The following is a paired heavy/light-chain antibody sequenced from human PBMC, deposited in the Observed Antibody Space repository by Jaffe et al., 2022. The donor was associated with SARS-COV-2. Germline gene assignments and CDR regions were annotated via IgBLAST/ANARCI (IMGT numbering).Light chain of an antibody. CDR2: GVS. CDR3: SSYASSSTPWV. V-gene: IGLV2-14*03. Sequence: QSALTQPASVSGSPGQSITISCTGTSSDVGAYNYVSWYQHHPGKAPKLMIYGVSNRPSGVSNRFSGSKSGNTASLTISGLQAEDEADYYCSSYASSSTPWVFGGGTKLTVL. CDR1: SSDVGAYNY. J-gene: IGLJ3*02.
Heavy chain of an antibody. J-gene: IGHJ4*02. Sequence: QVHLVQSGAEVKKPGASVKVSCKASGYTFTSYDINWVRQATGQGLEWMGWMSRNSGKTGYAPKFQGRVAMTRDTSISTAYMDLSSLRSEDTAVYYCVVGYSYGFSFDYWGQGTLVTVSS. CDR2: MSRNSGKT. D-gene: IGHD5-18*01. CDR1: GYTFTSYD. CDR3: VVGYSYGFSFDY. V-gene: IGHV1-8*01.